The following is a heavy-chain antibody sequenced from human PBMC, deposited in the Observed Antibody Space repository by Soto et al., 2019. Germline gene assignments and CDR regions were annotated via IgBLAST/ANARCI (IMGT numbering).Heavy chain of an antibody. Sequence: QVHLVESGGGLVKPGGALRLSRAASGFTFSDYQMSGIRQAPVKGLEWVSYIGSSGLSVYYEDSVKGRFTISRDNANNSLYLQMNSLSAEDSAVYYCARDLRQLLSHNYYYYYLDVWGKGTTVSVSS. CDR2: IGSSGLSV. D-gene: IGHD2-2*01. CDR1: GFTFSDYQ. CDR3: ARDLRQLLSHNYYYYYLDV. V-gene: IGHV3-11*01. J-gene: IGHJ6*03.